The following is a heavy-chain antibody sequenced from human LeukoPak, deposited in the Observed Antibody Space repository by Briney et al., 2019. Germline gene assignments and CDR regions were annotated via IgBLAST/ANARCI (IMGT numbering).Heavy chain of an antibody. J-gene: IGHJ4*02. CDR2: INPSGGST. CDR3: ARDSHSVLDY. Sequence: GASVTVSRTASGYTFTSYYMHWVRQAPGQGLEWMGIINPSGGSTSYAQKFQGRVTMTRDTSTSTVYMELSSLRSEDTAVYYCARDSHSVLDYWGQGTLVTVSS. CDR1: GYTFTSYY. D-gene: IGHD6-19*01. V-gene: IGHV1-46*01.